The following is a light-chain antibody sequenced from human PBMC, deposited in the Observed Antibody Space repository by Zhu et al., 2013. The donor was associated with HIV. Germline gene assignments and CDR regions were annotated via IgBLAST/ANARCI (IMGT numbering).Light chain of an antibody. CDR3: QQSHSMPFT. J-gene: IGKJ3*01. CDR1: QAISLD. CDR2: SAS. V-gene: IGKV1-39*01. Sequence: DIQMTQSPPSLSASVGDSVTITCRASQAISLDLNWYQQKPGRAPKLLIYSASTLQGGVPSRFSGSGSGTDFTLTLNSLQPEDVATYYCQQSHSMPFTFGPGTKV.